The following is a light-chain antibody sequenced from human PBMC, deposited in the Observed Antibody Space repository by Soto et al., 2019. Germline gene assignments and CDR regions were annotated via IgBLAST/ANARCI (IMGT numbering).Light chain of an antibody. Sequence: QLVLTQSPSASASLGASVKLTCTLSSGRSSYAIAWHQQQPQKGPRYLMKLNSDGSHSNGDGIPDRFSGSSSGAERYLTISSLQSEDDADYYCKTWGTGMVFGGGTKVTVL. CDR1: SGRSSYA. J-gene: IGLJ2*01. CDR3: KTWGTGMV. V-gene: IGLV4-69*01. CDR2: LNSDGSH.